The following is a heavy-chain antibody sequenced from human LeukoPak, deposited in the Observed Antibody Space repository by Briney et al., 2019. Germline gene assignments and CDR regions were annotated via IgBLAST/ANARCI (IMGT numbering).Heavy chain of an antibody. CDR1: GYTFTSYY. J-gene: IGHJ6*02. CDR3: ARSSARGYYGMDV. D-gene: IGHD3-10*01. CDR2: INPSGGST. Sequence: ASVKVSCKASGYTFTSYYMHWVRQTPGQGLEWMGIINPSGGSTSYAQKFQGRVTMTRDTSTSTVYMELSSLRSEDTAVYYCARSSARGYYGMDVWGQGTTVTVSS. V-gene: IGHV1-46*01.